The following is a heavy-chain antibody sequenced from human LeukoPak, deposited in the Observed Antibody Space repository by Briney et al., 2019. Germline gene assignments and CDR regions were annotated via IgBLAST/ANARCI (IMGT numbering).Heavy chain of an antibody. CDR3: ARVGYDSSGYPENYFDY. V-gene: IGHV1-46*01. Sequence: GASVKVSCKASGYTFTSYYMHWVRQAPGQGLEWMGIINPSGGSTSYAQKFQGRVTMTRDTSTSTVYMELSSLRSEDTAVYYCARVGYDSSGYPENYFDYWGQGTLVTVSS. CDR2: INPSGGST. J-gene: IGHJ4*02. D-gene: IGHD3-22*01. CDR1: GYTFTSYY.